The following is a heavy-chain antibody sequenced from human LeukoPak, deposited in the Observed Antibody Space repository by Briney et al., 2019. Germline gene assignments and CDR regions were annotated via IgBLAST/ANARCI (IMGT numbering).Heavy chain of an antibody. D-gene: IGHD3-10*01. CDR3: ASGVLLWFGEGYDY. J-gene: IGHJ4*02. CDR2: IKQDGSEK. CDR1: GFTFSSYW. V-gene: IGHV3-7*01. Sequence: PGGSLRLSCAASGFTFSSYWMSWVRQAPGKGLEWVANIKQDGSEKYYVDSVKGRFTISRDNAKNSLYLQMNSLRAEDTAVYYCASGVLLWFGEGYDYWGQGTLVTVSS.